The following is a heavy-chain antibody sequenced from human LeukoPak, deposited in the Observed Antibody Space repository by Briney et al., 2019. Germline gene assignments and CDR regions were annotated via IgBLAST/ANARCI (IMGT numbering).Heavy chain of an antibody. CDR3: ATDVTGSEDR. CDR2: MDTDGRTT. D-gene: IGHD6-25*01. Sequence: GGSLRLSCVVSGFPLGNFLTHWVRQVPGKGLVWVARMDTDGRTTDYADSVKGRFTISRDNARNTLYLQMRSLRADDTALDYCATDVTGSEDRWGQGTLVTVS. J-gene: IGHJ5*02. CDR1: GFPLGNFL. V-gene: IGHV3-74*01.